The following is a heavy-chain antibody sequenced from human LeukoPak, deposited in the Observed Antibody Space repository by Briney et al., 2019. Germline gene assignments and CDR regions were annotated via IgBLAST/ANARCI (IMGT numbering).Heavy chain of an antibody. D-gene: IGHD6-6*01. J-gene: IGHJ4*02. V-gene: IGHV3-30-3*01. CDR1: GFTFSSYA. Sequence: PGGSLRLSCAASGFTFSSYAMHWVRQAPGKGLEWVAVISHDGSNKYYADSVKGRFTISRDNSKNTLYLQMNSLRAEDTAVFYCARSRSSSGLLGYWGQGTLVTVSS. CDR2: ISHDGSNK. CDR3: ARSRSSSGLLGY.